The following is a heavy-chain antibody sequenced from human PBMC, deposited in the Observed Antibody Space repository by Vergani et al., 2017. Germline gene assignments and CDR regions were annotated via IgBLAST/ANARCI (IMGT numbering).Heavy chain of an antibody. Sequence: EVDLVESGGGLAQPGGSLRLSCEASGITFWKFGMHWVRQGPGKGLEWVSGISWNSGAVDYADSVRGRFTISRDNAKNSLFLEMNSLRFEDTAVYYCARESHYYDSSGPDYWGQGTLVTVSS. CDR2: ISWNSGAV. CDR1: GITFWKFG. D-gene: IGHD3-22*01. J-gene: IGHJ4*02. V-gene: IGHV3-9*01. CDR3: ARESHYYDSSGPDY.